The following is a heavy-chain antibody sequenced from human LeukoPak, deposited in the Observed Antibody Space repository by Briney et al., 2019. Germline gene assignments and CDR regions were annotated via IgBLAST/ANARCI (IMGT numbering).Heavy chain of an antibody. CDR1: GYTLTELS. CDR2: FDPEYGET. V-gene: IGHV1-24*01. Sequence: ASVKVSCKVSGYTLTELSMHWVRQAPGKGLEWMGGFDPEYGETIYAQKFQGRVTMTTDTSTSTAYMELRSLRSDDTAVYYCARWVVVVPMTNWFDPWGQGTLVTVSS. D-gene: IGHD3-22*01. CDR3: ARWVVVVPMTNWFDP. J-gene: IGHJ5*02.